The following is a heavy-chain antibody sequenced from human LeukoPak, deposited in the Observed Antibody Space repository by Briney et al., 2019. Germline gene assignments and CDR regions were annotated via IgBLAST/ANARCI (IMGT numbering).Heavy chain of an antibody. CDR3: ARQRGQAGDPVGY. CDR1: GASIIHEHYY. V-gene: IGHV4-39*07. D-gene: IGHD2-21*02. CDR2: IYYTGRS. Sequence: SETLSLTCTVSGASIIHEHYYWGWIRQPPGRGLEWIGTIYYTGRSCYNPSLTSRVAMSADTSKNQFSLRLNSVTAADTAVYYCARQRGQAGDPVGYWGQGTLVTVSS. J-gene: IGHJ4*02.